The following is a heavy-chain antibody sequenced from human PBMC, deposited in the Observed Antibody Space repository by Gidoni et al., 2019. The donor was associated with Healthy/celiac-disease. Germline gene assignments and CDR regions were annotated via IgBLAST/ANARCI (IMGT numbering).Heavy chain of an antibody. CDR2: IYYSGST. Sequence: QVQLQESGPGLVKPSETLSLTCTVSGGPISSYYWSWIRQPPGKGLEWIGYIYYSGSTNYNPSLKSRVTISVDTSKNQFSLKLSSVTAADTAVYYCARHGWGYSYYFDYWGQGTLVTVSS. J-gene: IGHJ4*02. V-gene: IGHV4-59*08. D-gene: IGHD2-15*01. CDR3: ARHGWGYSYYFDY. CDR1: GGPISSYY.